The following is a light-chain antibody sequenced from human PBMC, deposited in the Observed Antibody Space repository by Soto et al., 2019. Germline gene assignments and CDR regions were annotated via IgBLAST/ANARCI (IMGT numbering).Light chain of an antibody. J-gene: IGLJ2*01. Sequence: QSALTQPASVSGSPGQSITISCTGTSSDVGGYNYVSWYQQHPGKAPKLMIYEVNNWPSGVSNRFSGSKSGNTASLTISGLQAEDEADYYCSSYTTSSTPHVVFGGGTKLTVL. CDR1: SSDVGGYNY. V-gene: IGLV2-14*01. CDR3: SSYTTSSTPHVV. CDR2: EVN.